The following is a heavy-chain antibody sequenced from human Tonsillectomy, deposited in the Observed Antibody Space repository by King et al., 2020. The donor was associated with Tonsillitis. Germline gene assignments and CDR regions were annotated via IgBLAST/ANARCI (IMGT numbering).Heavy chain of an antibody. V-gene: IGHV3-66*04. J-gene: IGHJ4*02. CDR2: IYSGGNT. D-gene: IGHD5-12*01. CDR1: GFTVSNNY. CDR3: ARHLFLGYGDY. Sequence: VQLVESGGGLVQPGGSLRLSCAASGFTVSNNYMSWVRQAPGKGLEWVSIIYSGGNTYYADSVKGRLNISRDNSKNTLYFQMHSLRAEATAVYYCARHLFLGYGDYWGQGTLVIVSS.